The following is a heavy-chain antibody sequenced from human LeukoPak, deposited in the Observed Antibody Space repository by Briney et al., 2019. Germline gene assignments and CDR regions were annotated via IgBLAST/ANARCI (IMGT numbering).Heavy chain of an antibody. J-gene: IGHJ4*02. CDR2: INSDGSST. D-gene: IGHD2-2*01. CDR1: GFTFSSYW. CDR3: ARAKGCSSTSCYSYYFDY. V-gene: IGHV3-74*01. Sequence: GRSLRLSCAASGFTFSSYWMHWVRQAPGKGLVWVSRINSDGSSTSYADSVKGRFTISRDSAKNTLFLQMDSLIADDTAVYYCARAKGCSSTSCYSYYFDYWGQGTLVTVSS.